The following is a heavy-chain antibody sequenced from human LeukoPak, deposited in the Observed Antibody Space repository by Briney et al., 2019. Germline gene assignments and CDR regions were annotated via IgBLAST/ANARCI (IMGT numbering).Heavy chain of an antibody. CDR2: ISSSSSHI. J-gene: IGHJ1*01. V-gene: IGHV3-21*04. Sequence: PGGSLRLSCAASGFTFSSYSMNWVRQAPGKGLEWVSSISSSSSHINYADSVKGRITISRDNAKNSLYLQMNSLRAEDTAVYYCAKDDDWGRYKHWGQGTLVTVSS. CDR1: GFTFSSYS. D-gene: IGHD3-16*01. CDR3: AKDDDWGRYKH.